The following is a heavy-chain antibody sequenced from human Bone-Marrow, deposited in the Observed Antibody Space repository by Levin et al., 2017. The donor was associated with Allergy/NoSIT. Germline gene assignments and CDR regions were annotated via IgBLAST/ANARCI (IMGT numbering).Heavy chain of an antibody. J-gene: IGHJ3*01. CDR1: GFSLSTSGMC. CDR2: IDWDDDK. CDR3: ARRLSDYYDTSDALNV. Sequence: RGSGPTLVKPTETLTLTCTFSGFSLSTSGMCVSWVRQPPGKALEWLARIDWDDDKYYSTSLKTRLTISKDTSKNQVVLTMTNMDPVDTANYYCARRLSDYYDTSDALNVWGPGTMVTVSS. D-gene: IGHD3-22*01. V-gene: IGHV2-70*11.